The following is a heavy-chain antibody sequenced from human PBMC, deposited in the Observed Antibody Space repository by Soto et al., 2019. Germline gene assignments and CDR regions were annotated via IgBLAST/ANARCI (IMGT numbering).Heavy chain of an antibody. CDR2: ISGSNNNI. CDR1: GFNLRNYE. D-gene: IGHD2-21*02. CDR3: ATEELCGADCYFFKH. J-gene: IGHJ4*02. Sequence: EVQLLETGGGSVHVGGSLRLSCAVSGFNLRNYEMNWVRQVPGKGLEWISKISGSNNNIYYADSVQGRFTISRDNASNVLFLQMNSLRAEDTATYHCATEELCGADCYFFKHWGQGTLVTVSS. V-gene: IGHV3-48*03.